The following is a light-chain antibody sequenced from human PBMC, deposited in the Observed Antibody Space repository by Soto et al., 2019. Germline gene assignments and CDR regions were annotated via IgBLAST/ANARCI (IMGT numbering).Light chain of an antibody. J-gene: IGKJ1*01. Sequence: DIQMTQSPSALSASVGDRVKITCRASQSISTWLAWYQQKPGEAPKLLIYKASTLKSGVPSRFSGSGSGTEFTLTISSLQPDDFATYYCQHYNSYSEAFGQGTKVDI. CDR1: QSISTW. CDR2: KAS. CDR3: QHYNSYSEA. V-gene: IGKV1-5*03.